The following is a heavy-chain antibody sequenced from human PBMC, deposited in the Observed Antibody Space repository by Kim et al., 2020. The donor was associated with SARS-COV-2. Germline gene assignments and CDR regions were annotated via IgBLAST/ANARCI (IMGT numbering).Heavy chain of an antibody. D-gene: IGHD6-6*01. J-gene: IGHJ6*02. Sequence: APVKGRFTILRDESKNMLYLQMNSLKTEDTAVYYCTTKLAARDYYYGMDVWGQGTTVTVSS. CDR3: TTKLAARDYYYGMDV. V-gene: IGHV3-15*01.